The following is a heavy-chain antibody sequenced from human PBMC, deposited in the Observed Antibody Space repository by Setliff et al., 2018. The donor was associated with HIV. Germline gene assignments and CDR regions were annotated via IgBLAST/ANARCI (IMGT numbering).Heavy chain of an antibody. D-gene: IGHD3-3*01. J-gene: IGHJ4*02. CDR2: INHSGST. Sequence: SETLSLTCTVSGGSISSYYWSWIRQPPGKGLEWIGEINHSGSTNYNPSLKSRVTISVDTSRNQFSLKLSSVTAADTAVYYCAREFLESNSWVFDNWGQGTLVTVSS. CDR1: GGSISSYY. V-gene: IGHV4-34*01. CDR3: AREFLESNSWVFDN.